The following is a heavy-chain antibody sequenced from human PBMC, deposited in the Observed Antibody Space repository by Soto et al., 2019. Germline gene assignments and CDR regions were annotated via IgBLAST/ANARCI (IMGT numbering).Heavy chain of an antibody. CDR2: INNSGST. D-gene: IGHD3-3*01. V-gene: IGHV4-34*01. Sequence: SETLSLTCAVYGGSFSGYYWSWIRQPPGKGLEWIGEINNSGSTNYNPSLKSRVTISVDTSKKQFSLKLSSVTAADTAVYYCARGGLRYYDPLQAFDIWGQGTMVTVSS. J-gene: IGHJ3*02. CDR3: ARGGLRYYDPLQAFDI. CDR1: GGSFSGYY.